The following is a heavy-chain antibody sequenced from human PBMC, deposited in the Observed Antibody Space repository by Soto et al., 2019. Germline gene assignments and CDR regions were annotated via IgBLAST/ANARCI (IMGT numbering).Heavy chain of an antibody. D-gene: IGHD1-7*01. CDR1: GFTFDNYY. CDR3: AREINYSRYPRVIDY. Sequence: GSLRFSCAASGFTFDNYYMSWIRQAPGKGLEWVSYISSSDGTTYYADSLKGRFTISRDNAKSSLYLQMNSLRAEDTAVYYCAREINYSRYPRVIDYWGQGTLVTVSS. J-gene: IGHJ4*02. CDR2: ISSSDGTT. V-gene: IGHV3-11*01.